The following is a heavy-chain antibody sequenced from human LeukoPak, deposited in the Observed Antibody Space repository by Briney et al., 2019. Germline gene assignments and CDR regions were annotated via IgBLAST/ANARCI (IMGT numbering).Heavy chain of an antibody. CDR3: ARDLKGGYDP. CDR1: GGTFSSYA. Sequence: RASVKVSCKASGGTFSSYAISWVRQAPGQGLEWMGGIIPIFGTANYAQKFQGRVTITADESTSTAYMELSSPRSEDTAVYYCARDLKGGYDPWGQGTLVTVSS. J-gene: IGHJ5*02. CDR2: IIPIFGTA. V-gene: IGHV1-69*13. D-gene: IGHD3-16*01.